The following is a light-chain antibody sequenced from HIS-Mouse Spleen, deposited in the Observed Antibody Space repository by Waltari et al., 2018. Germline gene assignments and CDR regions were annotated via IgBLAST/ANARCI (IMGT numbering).Light chain of an antibody. CDR1: SSNIGSNY. Sequence: QSVLTQPPSASGTPGQRVTISCSGSSSNIGSNYVYWYQQHPGTAPNLLICRNKQRPSGVPDRLSGSKSGTSASLASSGLRSEDEADYYCAAWDDSLSGWVFGGGTKLTVL. J-gene: IGLJ3*02. CDR2: RNK. V-gene: IGLV1-47*01. CDR3: AAWDDSLSGWV.